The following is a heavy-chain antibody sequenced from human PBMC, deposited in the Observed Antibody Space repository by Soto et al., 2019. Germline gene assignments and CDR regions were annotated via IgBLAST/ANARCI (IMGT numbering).Heavy chain of an antibody. D-gene: IGHD3-10*01. CDR3: ARVIFGSGTANDY. CDR2: INGDGSGT. Sequence: EVQLVESGGGLVQPGGSLRLSCAASGFTFTGSWMHWVRQAPGKGLVWVSRINGDGSGTSYADFVKGRFIISRDDAKNTLFLQMNGLGAEDTAVYYCARVIFGSGTANDYWGQGTLVTVSS. V-gene: IGHV3-74*01. J-gene: IGHJ4*02. CDR1: GFTFTGSW.